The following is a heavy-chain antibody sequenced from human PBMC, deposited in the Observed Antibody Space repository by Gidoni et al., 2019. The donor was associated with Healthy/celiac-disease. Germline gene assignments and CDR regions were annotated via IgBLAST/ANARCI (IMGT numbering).Heavy chain of an antibody. Sequence: QVQLVQSGAEVKKPGASVKVSCKASGYTFTSYGISWVRQAPGQGLEWMGWISAYNGNTNYAQKLQGRVTMTTDTSTSTAYMELRSLRSDDTAVYYCARGGPKDYYDSSGYYYGYYYYYGMDVWGQGTTVTVSS. CDR3: ARGGPKDYYDSSGYYYGYYYYYGMDV. CDR2: ISAYNGNT. D-gene: IGHD3-22*01. V-gene: IGHV1-18*01. J-gene: IGHJ6*02. CDR1: GYTFTSYG.